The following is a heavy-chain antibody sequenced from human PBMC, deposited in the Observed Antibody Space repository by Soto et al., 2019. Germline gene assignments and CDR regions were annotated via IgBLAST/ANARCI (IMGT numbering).Heavy chain of an antibody. CDR3: ALRRRGGLDY. D-gene: IGHD3-10*01. CDR2: LFWDDDK. CDR1: GFSLSNSGGG. J-gene: IGHJ4*02. V-gene: IGHV2-5*02. Sequence: QITLKESGPTLVKPTQTLTLTCTFSGFSLSNSGGGVGWIRQPPGKALEWLALLFWDDDKRYRPSLKSRLTIPKDTSIIQVVLIMTKMDPVDTASYYCALRRRGGLDYWGQGTLVTVSS.